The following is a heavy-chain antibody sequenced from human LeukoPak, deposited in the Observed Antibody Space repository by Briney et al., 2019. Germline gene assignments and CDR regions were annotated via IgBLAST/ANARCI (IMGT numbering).Heavy chain of an antibody. V-gene: IGHV1-69*05. J-gene: IGHJ5*02. Sequence: SVKVSCKASGGTFSSYAITWVRQAPGQGLEWMGKIIPISGTTNYAQKFQGRVTFTTDESTSTAYMELSSLRSEDTALYYCARKLRLGGNWFDPWGQGTLVTVSS. D-gene: IGHD1-26*01. CDR2: IIPISGTT. CDR1: GGTFSSYA. CDR3: ARKLRLGGNWFDP.